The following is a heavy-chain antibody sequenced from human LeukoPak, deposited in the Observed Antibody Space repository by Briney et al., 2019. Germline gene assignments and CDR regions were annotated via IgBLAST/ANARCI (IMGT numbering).Heavy chain of an antibody. CDR2: ISRSGTAL. V-gene: IGHV3-48*03. CDR3: AKWSELPYFDY. CDR1: GFIFSTYE. Sequence: GGSLRLSCATSGFIFSTYEMNWVRQAPGKGLEWVAHISRSGTALYYTDSVKGRFTISRDNARNSLDLQMNSLRAEDTAVYYCAKWSELPYFDYWGQGAPVTVSS. D-gene: IGHD2-15*01. J-gene: IGHJ4*02.